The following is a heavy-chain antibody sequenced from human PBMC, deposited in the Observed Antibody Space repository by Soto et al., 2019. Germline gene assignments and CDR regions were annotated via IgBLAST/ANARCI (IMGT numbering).Heavy chain of an antibody. CDR2: INPSGGSP. Sequence: VASVKVSCKASAYTFTSYFMHWVRQAPGQGLEWMGIINPSGGSPTYAQQFQGRITMTSDASTSTVFMDLSSLRSEDTAMYYCARESSGFDYWGQGTLVTVPQ. J-gene: IGHJ4*02. V-gene: IGHV1-46*01. CDR3: ARESSGFDY. CDR1: AYTFTSYF.